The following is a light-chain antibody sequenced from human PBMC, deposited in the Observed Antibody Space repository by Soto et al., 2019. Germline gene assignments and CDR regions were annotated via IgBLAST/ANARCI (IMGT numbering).Light chain of an antibody. CDR2: DAF. V-gene: IGKV3-11*01. CDR3: QQRASWPPFT. Sequence: EVILKQFPATLSMSPGESATLSCRASETIRTSLAWYQHRPGQPPRLLIYDAFNRATGIPPRFSGGGSGTDFTLTISGLEPEDFAVYYCQQRASWPPFTFGGGTKVEIK. CDR1: ETIRTS. J-gene: IGKJ4*01.